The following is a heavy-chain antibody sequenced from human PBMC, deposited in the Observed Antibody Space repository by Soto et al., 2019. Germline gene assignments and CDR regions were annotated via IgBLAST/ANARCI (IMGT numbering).Heavy chain of an antibody. CDR3: ARSGLGIFAFDI. CDR1: GGSFSGYY. Sequence: SETLSLTCAVYGGSFSGYYWSWIRQPPGKGLEWIGGINHSGSTNYNPSLKSRVTISVDTSKNQFSLKLSSVTAADTAVYYCARSGLGIFAFDIWGQGTMVTVSS. J-gene: IGHJ3*02. CDR2: INHSGST. D-gene: IGHD7-27*01. V-gene: IGHV4-34*01.